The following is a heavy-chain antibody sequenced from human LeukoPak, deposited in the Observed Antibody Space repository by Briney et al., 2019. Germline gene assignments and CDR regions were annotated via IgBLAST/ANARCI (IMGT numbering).Heavy chain of an antibody. Sequence: ASVKVSCKASGGTFSSYAISWVRQAPGQGLEWMGRIIPILGIANYAQKFQGRVTITADKSTSTAYMELSSLRSEDTAVYYCARGEVVPAASSDYYYYGMDVWGQGTTVTVSS. V-gene: IGHV1-69*04. D-gene: IGHD2-2*01. J-gene: IGHJ6*02. CDR1: GGTFSSYA. CDR3: ARGEVVPAASSDYYYYGMDV. CDR2: IIPILGIA.